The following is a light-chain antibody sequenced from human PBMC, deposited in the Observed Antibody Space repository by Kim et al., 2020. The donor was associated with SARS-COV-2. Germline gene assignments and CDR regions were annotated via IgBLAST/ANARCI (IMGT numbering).Light chain of an antibody. CDR3: QVWDSSTGV. J-gene: IGLJ3*02. Sequence: SYELTQPLSVSVSLGQTATITCGGNNIVTKNVYWYQQKPGQAPVLVMYRDTNRPSGIPERFSGSNSGNTATLTISRAQAGDEADYYCQVWDSSTGVFGGGTQLTVL. CDR1: NIVTKN. CDR2: RDT. V-gene: IGLV3-9*01.